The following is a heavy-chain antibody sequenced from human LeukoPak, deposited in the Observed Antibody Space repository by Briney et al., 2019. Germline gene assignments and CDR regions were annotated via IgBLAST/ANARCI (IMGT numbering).Heavy chain of an antibody. CDR3: ARGDIVVVVAATQSNWFDP. CDR2: IYYSGST. Sequence: PSETLSLTCTVSGGSISSSSYYWGWIRQPPGKGLEWIGSIYYSGSTYYNPSLKSRVTISVDTSKNQFSLKLSSVTAADTAVYYCARGDIVVVVAATQSNWFDPWGQGTLVTVSS. J-gene: IGHJ5*02. D-gene: IGHD2-15*01. V-gene: IGHV4-39*01. CDR1: GGSISSSSYY.